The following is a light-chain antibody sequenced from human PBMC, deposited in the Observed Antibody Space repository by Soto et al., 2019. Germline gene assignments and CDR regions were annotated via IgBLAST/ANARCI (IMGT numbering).Light chain of an antibody. CDR3: QQYNNWPVWT. CDR1: QSVSSN. Sequence: EIVMTQSPATLSVSPGERATLSCRASQSVSSNLAWYQQKPGQAPRLLIYGASTRATGIPATFSGSGSGTEFTLTISSLQSEDFAVYYCQQYNNWPVWTFGQGTKVEIK. CDR2: GAS. J-gene: IGKJ1*01. V-gene: IGKV3-15*01.